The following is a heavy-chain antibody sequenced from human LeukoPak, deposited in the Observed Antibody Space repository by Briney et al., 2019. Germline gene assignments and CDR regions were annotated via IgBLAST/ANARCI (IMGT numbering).Heavy chain of an antibody. CDR1: GFTFRTYW. Sequence: GGSLRLSCAASGFTFRTYWMTWVRQAPGKGREWVAIIKQDGSEKYYVDSVKGRYTISRDNAKNSLYLQMDSLRSEDTAVYYCAREHSSGWYDYWGQGTLVTVSS. J-gene: IGHJ4*02. CDR2: IKQDGSEK. V-gene: IGHV3-7*05. D-gene: IGHD6-19*01. CDR3: AREHSSGWYDY.